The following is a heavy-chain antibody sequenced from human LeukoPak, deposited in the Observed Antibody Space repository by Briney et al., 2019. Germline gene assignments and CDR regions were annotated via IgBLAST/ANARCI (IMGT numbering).Heavy chain of an antibody. J-gene: IGHJ3*02. CDR2: INPNSGGT. V-gene: IGHV1-2*06. Sequence: ASVKVSCKASGYTFTGYYMHWVRQAPGQGREWMGRINPNSGGTNYAQKFQGRVTMTRDTSISTAYMEPSRLRSDDTAVYYCASYGESTWAFDIWGQGTMVTVSS. D-gene: IGHD3-10*01. CDR3: ASYGESTWAFDI. CDR1: GYTFTGYY.